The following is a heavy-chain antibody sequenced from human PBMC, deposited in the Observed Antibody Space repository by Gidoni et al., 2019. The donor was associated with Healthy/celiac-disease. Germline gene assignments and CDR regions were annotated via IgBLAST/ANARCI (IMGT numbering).Heavy chain of an antibody. CDR3: ASQTGRGWAVASHNV. D-gene: IGHD6-19*01. CDR2: ISSSSSTI. V-gene: IGHV3-48*01. Sequence: VRQAPGKGLEWVSYISSSSSTIYYADSVKGRFTISRDNAKNSLYLQMNSLRAEDTAVYYCASQTGRGWAVASHNVWGQGTTVTVSS. J-gene: IGHJ6*02.